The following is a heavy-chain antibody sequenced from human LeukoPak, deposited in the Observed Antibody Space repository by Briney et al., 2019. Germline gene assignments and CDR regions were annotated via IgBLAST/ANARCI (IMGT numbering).Heavy chain of an antibody. Sequence: GASVKVSCKASGGTFSSYAISWVRQAPGQGLEWMGRIIPILGIANYAQKFQGRVTITADKSTSTAYMELSSLRSEDTAVYYCARTDGYSPNYFDYWGQGTLVTVSS. V-gene: IGHV1-69*04. CDR2: IIPILGIA. D-gene: IGHD5-24*01. CDR1: GGTFSSYA. CDR3: ARTDGYSPNYFDY. J-gene: IGHJ4*02.